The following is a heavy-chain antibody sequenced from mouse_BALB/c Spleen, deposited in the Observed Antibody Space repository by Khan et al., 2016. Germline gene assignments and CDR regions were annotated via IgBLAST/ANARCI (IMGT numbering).Heavy chain of an antibody. D-gene: IGHD2-2*01. CDR3: ARSDGYDVGYAY. V-gene: IGHV1-54*01. J-gene: IGHJ3*01. CDR2: INPGSGGS. Sequence: QVQLKQSGAELVRPGTSVKVSCKASGYAFTNYLIEWVKQRPGQGLEWIGVINPGSGGSNYNEKFKGKAALTADISSSTAYMQLSSLTSDDSAVYLSARSDGYDVGYAYWGLGTLVTVAA. CDR1: GYAFTNYL.